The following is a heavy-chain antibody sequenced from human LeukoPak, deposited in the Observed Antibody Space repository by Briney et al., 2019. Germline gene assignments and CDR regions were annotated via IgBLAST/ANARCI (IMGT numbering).Heavy chain of an antibody. CDR2: INHSGST. J-gene: IGHJ4*02. D-gene: IGHD3-9*01. Sequence: SETLSLTCAVNGGSFSRYYWSWIRQPPGKGLEWIGEINHSGSTNYNPSLKSRVTISVDTSKNQFSLKLSSVTAADTAVYYCARTNYDILTGYYRGAFDYWGQGTLVTVSS. CDR3: ARTNYDILTGYYRGAFDY. V-gene: IGHV4-34*01. CDR1: GGSFSRYY.